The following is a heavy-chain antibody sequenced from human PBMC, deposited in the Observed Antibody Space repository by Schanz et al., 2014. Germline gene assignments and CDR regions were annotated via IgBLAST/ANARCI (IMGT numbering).Heavy chain of an antibody. CDR1: GLIFSTYT. CDR3: ATEGPRGTRHPINYYYAMDN. D-gene: IGHD6-6*01. V-gene: IGHV3-48*01. CDR2: ISFSGNTI. J-gene: IGHJ6*02. Sequence: EVQLVESGGGLVRPGGSLRLSCTTSGLIFSTYTLNWVRQAPGKGLEWISYISFSGNTIYYADSVKGRFTISRDNAKNSVFLQMNRLRAEDTAVYYCATEGPRGTRHPINYYYAMDNWCQGTKVTV.